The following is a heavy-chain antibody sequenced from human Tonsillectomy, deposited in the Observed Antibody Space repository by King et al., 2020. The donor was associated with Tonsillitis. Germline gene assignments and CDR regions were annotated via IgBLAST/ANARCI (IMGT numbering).Heavy chain of an antibody. Sequence: VQLVESGGGLIQPGGSLRLSCAASGFIVSSNYMSWVRQAPGKGLEWVSVLYSGGTTYYADSVKGRFTISRDNSMNTLYLQMNSLRAEDTAVYYCARAFHTYFDYWGQGTLVTVSS. CDR3: ARAFHTYFDY. V-gene: IGHV3-53*01. CDR1: GFIVSSNY. D-gene: IGHD3-16*01. J-gene: IGHJ4*02. CDR2: LYSGGTT.